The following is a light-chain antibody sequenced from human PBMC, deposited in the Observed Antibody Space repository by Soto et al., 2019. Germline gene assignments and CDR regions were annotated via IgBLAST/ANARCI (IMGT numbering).Light chain of an antibody. V-gene: IGLV1-44*01. CDR3: AAWDDTLKRYV. CDR2: YNN. J-gene: IGLJ1*01. Sequence: QSVLTQPPSASETPGQKVSISCSGSNSNIASNTVNWYQHLPGTAPKLLIYYNNQRPSGVPDQFSGSKSGTSASLAISGLQSEDESDYYCAAWDDTLKRYVFGTGTKVTVL. CDR1: NSNIASNT.